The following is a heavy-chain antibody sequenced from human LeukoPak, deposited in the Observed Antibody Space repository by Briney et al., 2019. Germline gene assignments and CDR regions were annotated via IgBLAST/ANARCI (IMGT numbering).Heavy chain of an antibody. D-gene: IGHD1-14*01. Sequence: SETLSLTCTVSGGSISSGSYYWSWIRQPAGKGLEWIGRIYTSGSTNYNPSLKSRVTISVDTSKNQFSLKLSSVTAADTAVYYCAREIIWRSPEVYYMDVWGKGTTVTVSS. CDR1: GGSISSGSYY. CDR2: IYTSGST. CDR3: AREIIWRSPEVYYMDV. J-gene: IGHJ6*03. V-gene: IGHV4-61*02.